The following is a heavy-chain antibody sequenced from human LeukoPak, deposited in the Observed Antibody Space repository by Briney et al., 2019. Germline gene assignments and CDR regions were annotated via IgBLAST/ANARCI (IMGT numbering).Heavy chain of an antibody. J-gene: IGHJ4*02. V-gene: IGHV1-2*02. Sequence: ASVKVSCKASGYTFTGYYMHWARQAPGQGLEWMGWINPNSGGTNYAQKFQGRVTMTRDTSISTAYMELSRLRSDDTAVYYCARESCQDGVRGFCWDRQYYFDYWGQGTLVTVSS. D-gene: IGHD3-10*01. CDR2: INPNSGGT. CDR3: ARESCQDGVRGFCWDRQYYFDY. CDR1: GYTFTGYY.